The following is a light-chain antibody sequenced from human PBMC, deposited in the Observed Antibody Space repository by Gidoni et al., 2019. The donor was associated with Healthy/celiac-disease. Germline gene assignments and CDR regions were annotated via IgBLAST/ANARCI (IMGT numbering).Light chain of an antibody. V-gene: IGKV1-33*01. CDR2: DAS. CDR3: QQHHNFLYT. Sequence: DIQMTQSPSSLSASVGDRVTITCQASQDIGNHLDWYQQKPGEAPKLLIYDASSLETGVPSRFSGSCAAADFPFTISILQPEYVTKYSCQQHHNFLYTFGQGTKLEI. CDR1: QDIGNH. J-gene: IGKJ2*01.